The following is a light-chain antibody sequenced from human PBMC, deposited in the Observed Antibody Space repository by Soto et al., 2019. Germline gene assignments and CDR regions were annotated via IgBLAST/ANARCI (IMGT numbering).Light chain of an antibody. CDR1: SSDVGGYNY. V-gene: IGLV2-8*01. J-gene: IGLJ2*01. CDR3: SSYAGSNNPVV. CDR2: EVS. Sequence: QSALTQPPSAYGSPGQSVTISCTGTSSDVGGYNYVSWYQQHPGKAPKFMIFEVSRRPSGVTDRFSGSKSGNTASLTVSGLQADDEADYYCSSYAGSNNPVVFGGGTKLTV.